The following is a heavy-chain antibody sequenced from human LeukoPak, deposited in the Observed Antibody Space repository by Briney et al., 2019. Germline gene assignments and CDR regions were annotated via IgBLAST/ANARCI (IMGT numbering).Heavy chain of an antibody. V-gene: IGHV3-7*01. CDR1: GLTLSNYW. CDR2: IKQDGSEK. J-gene: IGHJ4*02. CDR3: ARIGYSSSCFDY. D-gene: IGHD6-13*01. Sequence: GGSLRLSCAASGLTLSNYWMHWVRQTPGKGLEWVANIKQDGSEKDYVDSMKGRFTISRDNAKNSVYLQMNSLRAEDTAVYYCARIGYSSSCFDYWGQGTVVTVPS.